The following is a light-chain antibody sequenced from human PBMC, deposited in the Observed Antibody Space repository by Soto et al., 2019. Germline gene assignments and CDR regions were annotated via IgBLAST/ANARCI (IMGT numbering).Light chain of an antibody. CDR1: QSLVSGDGNTY. Sequence: DVVMTQSPLSLPVTLGQPASISCRSSQSLVSGDGNTYLNWFQQRPCQSPKRLIYKVSNRDSGVADRFSGSVSGMDFTLKISRVEAEDVGSYFCVQASHWPYTFGQGTMLQIK. J-gene: IGKJ2*01. V-gene: IGKV2-30*01. CDR3: VQASHWPYT. CDR2: KVS.